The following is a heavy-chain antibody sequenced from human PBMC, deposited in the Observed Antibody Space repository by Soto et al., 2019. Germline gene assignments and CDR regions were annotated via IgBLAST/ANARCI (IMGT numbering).Heavy chain of an antibody. CDR3: ARDLGFGDGTTVYGNWFDP. CDR2: IIPILGIT. D-gene: IGHD3-10*01. J-gene: IGHJ5*02. V-gene: IGHV1-69*08. CDR1: GGTFSSYT. Sequence: QVQLVQSGAEVKKPGSSVKVSCKASGGTFSSYTFSWVRQAPGQGLEWMGRIIPILGITNYAQKFQGRVTISADTSTSTAYVELSSLTSEDTAVYYCARDLGFGDGTTVYGNWFDPWGQGTLVIVSS.